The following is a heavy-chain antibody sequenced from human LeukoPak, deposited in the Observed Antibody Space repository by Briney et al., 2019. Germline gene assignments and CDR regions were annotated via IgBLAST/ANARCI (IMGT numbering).Heavy chain of an antibody. CDR1: GFTFSSYW. Sequence: PGGSLRLSCAASGFTFSSYWMSWVRQAPGKGLEWVANIKQDGSEKYYVDSVKGRFTISRDNAKNSLYLQMNSLRAEDTAVYYCARDSACSGGSCYLPDYWGQGTLVTVSS. D-gene: IGHD2-15*01. J-gene: IGHJ4*02. CDR3: ARDSACSGGSCYLPDY. CDR2: IKQDGSEK. V-gene: IGHV3-7*01.